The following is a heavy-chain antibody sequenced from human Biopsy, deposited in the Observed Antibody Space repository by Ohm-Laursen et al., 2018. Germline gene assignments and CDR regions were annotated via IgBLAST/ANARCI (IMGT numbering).Heavy chain of an antibody. J-gene: IGHJ6*02. CDR2: INHRRST. V-gene: IGHV4-34*01. CDR3: ARAVDYYDPYYYYGLDV. Sequence: PSDTLSLTCAVYGGSFSGYYWSWIRQPPGKGLEWIGEINHRRSTNYNPSLKSRVTISVDTSKNQFSLKLRSVTAADTAVYYCARAVDYYDPYYYYGLDVWGQGTTVTVSS. CDR1: GGSFSGYY. D-gene: IGHD3-16*01.